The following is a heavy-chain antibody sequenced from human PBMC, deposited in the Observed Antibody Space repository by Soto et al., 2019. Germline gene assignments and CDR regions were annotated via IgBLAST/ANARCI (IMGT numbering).Heavy chain of an antibody. D-gene: IGHD6-6*01. CDR2: ISYDGSNK. J-gene: IGHJ4*02. CDR1: GFTFSSYG. Sequence: GGSLRLSCAASGFTFSSYGMHWVRQAPGKGLEWVAVISYDGSNKYYADSVKGRFTISRDNSKNTLYPQMNSLRAEDTAVYYCATSSLPYSSSPRIDYWGQGTLVTVSS. V-gene: IGHV3-30*03. CDR3: ATSSLPYSSSPRIDY.